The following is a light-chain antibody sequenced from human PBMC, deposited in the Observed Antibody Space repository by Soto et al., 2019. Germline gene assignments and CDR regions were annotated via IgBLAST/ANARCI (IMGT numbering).Light chain of an antibody. V-gene: IGLV3-1*01. Sequence: YELTQPPSVSVSPGQTASITCSGDKLGDKYACWYQQKPGQSPVMVIYQDSKRPSGIPERFSGSNSGNTATLTISGTQAMDEADYYCQAWDSSTVVFGGGTKLTVL. CDR3: QAWDSSTVV. CDR2: QDS. J-gene: IGLJ2*01. CDR1: KLGDKY.